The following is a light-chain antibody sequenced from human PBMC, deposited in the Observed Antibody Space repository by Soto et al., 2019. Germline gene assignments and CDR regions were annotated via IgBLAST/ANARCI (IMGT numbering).Light chain of an antibody. Sequence: QSVLTQPPSVSGAPGQRVTISCTGSSSNIGAGYDVHWYQQLPGTAPKLLIYGNSNRPSGFPDRFSGSKSGTSASLAITGFQAEDEADYYCQSYDSSLSVFYVFGTGTKLTVL. CDR3: QSYDSSLSVFYV. CDR1: SSNIGAGYD. J-gene: IGLJ1*01. V-gene: IGLV1-40*01. CDR2: GNS.